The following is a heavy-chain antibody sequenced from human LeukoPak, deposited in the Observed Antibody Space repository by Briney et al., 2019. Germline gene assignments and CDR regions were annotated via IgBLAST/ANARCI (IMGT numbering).Heavy chain of an antibody. D-gene: IGHD3-3*01. CDR1: GFTFSSYA. J-gene: IGHJ4*02. Sequence: GGSLRLSCAASGFTFSSYAMGWVRQAPGKGLEWVSTISGSGSSTYYADSVKGRFTISRDNSKNTLYLQMNSLRAEDTAVYYCAKDPYYDFWSGYYQYYFDYWGQGTLVTASS. CDR3: AKDPYYDFWSGYYQYYFDY. V-gene: IGHV3-23*01. CDR2: ISGSGSST.